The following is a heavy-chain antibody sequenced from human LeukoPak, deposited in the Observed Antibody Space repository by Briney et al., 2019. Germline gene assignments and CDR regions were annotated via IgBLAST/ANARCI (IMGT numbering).Heavy chain of an antibody. J-gene: IGHJ1*01. D-gene: IGHD4-17*01. Sequence: GGSLRLSCAASGFTFSSYAMSWVRQAPGKGLEWVSGFSVGGGFTYYADSVRGRFTISRDNSKNTLYLQMNSLRAEDTAVYYCAKDREVTTLGYFQHWARAPWSPSPQ. CDR3: AKDREVTTLGYFQH. CDR2: FSVGGGFT. V-gene: IGHV3-23*01. CDR1: GFTFSSYA.